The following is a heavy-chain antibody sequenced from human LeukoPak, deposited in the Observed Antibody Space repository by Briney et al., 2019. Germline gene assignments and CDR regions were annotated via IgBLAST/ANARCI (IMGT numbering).Heavy chain of an antibody. CDR2: INANSGGT. CDR1: GYTFTGYY. J-gene: IGHJ4*02. D-gene: IGHD3-9*01. CDR3: ARSSRYDIWTGYPY. Sequence: VASVKVSCKASGYTFTGYYMHWVRQAPGQGREWMGWINANSGGTNYAQKFQGRVNMTRDTSISTAYMEVSRLRSDDTAVYYCARSSRYDIWTGYPYWGQGTLVTVSP. V-gene: IGHV1-2*02.